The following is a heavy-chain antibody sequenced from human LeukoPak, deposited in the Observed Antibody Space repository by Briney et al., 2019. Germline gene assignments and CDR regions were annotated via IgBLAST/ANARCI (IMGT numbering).Heavy chain of an antibody. V-gene: IGHV3-20*04. J-gene: IGHJ4*02. CDR3: ARDGSSSWYKRRYFDY. D-gene: IGHD6-13*01. Sequence: GGSLRLSCAASGFTFSSYSMNWVRQAPGKGLEWVSGINWNGGSTGYADSVKGRFTISRDNAKNSLYLQMNSLRAEDTALYYCARDGSSSWYKRRYFDYWGQGTLVTVSS. CDR2: INWNGGST. CDR1: GFTFSSYS.